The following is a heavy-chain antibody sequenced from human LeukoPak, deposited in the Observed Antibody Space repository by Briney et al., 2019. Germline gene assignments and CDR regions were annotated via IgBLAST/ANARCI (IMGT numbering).Heavy chain of an antibody. Sequence: SVKVSCKASGGTFSSYAISWVRQAPGQGLEWMGGIIPIFGTANYARKFQGRVTITADESPSTAYIGLSSLRPEDTAVYYCAISRIAARRILLGDYWGQGTLVTVSS. CDR2: IIPIFGTA. CDR3: AISRIAARRILLGDY. J-gene: IGHJ4*02. CDR1: GGTFSSYA. D-gene: IGHD6-6*01. V-gene: IGHV1-69*13.